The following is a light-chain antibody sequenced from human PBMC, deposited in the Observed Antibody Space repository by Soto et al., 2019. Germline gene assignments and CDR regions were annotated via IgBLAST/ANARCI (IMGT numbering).Light chain of an antibody. CDR1: QTIHSW. CDR3: QQYHTYSYT. J-gene: IGKJ2*01. V-gene: IGKV1-5*01. CDR2: DAS. Sequence: DIQMTQSPSTLSASVGDRVTITCRASQTIHSWLAWYQQKPGKAPKLLIYDASTLEGGVSSRFGGSGTGTEFTLTISSLQPDDFATYYCQQYHTYSYTFGQGTKLEIK.